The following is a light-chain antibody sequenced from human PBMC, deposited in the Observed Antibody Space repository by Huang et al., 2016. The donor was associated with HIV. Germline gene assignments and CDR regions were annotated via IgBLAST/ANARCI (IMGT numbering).Light chain of an antibody. Sequence: EIVLTQSPGTLSLSPGERATLSCRASQSISRSYLAWYQQKPGQAPRLLIYGASSRATGIPDRFSGSGSGTDFTLTISRLESEDFAVYYCQQYGSSRTFGQGTKVEIK. J-gene: IGKJ1*01. V-gene: IGKV3-20*01. CDR3: QQYGSSRT. CDR2: GAS. CDR1: QSISRSY.